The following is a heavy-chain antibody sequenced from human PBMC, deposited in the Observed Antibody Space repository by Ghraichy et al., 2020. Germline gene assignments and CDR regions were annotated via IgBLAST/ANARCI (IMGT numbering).Heavy chain of an antibody. CDR2: IYTSGST. J-gene: IGHJ6*02. D-gene: IGHD1-14*01. V-gene: IGHV4-4*07. CDR1: GGSISSYY. Sequence: SETLSLTCTVSGGSISSYYWSWIRQPAGKGLEWIGRIYTSGSTNYNPSLKSRVTMSVDTSKNQFSLKLSSVTAADTAVYYCARVRNPGGYYYYGMDVWGQGTTVTVSS. CDR3: ARVRNPGGYYYYGMDV.